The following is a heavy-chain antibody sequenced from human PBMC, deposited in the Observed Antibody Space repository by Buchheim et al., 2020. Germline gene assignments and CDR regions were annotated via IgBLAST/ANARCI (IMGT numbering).Heavy chain of an antibody. CDR2: IYPGDSDT. V-gene: IGHV5-51*01. CDR3: ARHPVIAVADKSYFDY. D-gene: IGHD6-19*01. CDR1: GYSFTSYW. Sequence: EVQLVQSGAEVKKPGESLKISCKGSGYSFTSYWIGWVRQMPGKGLEWMGIIYPGDSDTRYSPSFQGQVTISADKSLSTAYPQWSSLKSSDTAMYYCARHPVIAVADKSYFDYWGQGTL. J-gene: IGHJ4*02.